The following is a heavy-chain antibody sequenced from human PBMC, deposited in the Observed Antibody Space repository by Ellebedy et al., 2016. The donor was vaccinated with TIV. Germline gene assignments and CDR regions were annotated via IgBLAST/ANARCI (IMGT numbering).Heavy chain of an antibody. J-gene: IGHJ3*02. CDR1: GFTFSSYG. CDR3: ARDPSSDYGGNEDAFDI. Sequence: GGSLRLSCAASGFTFSSYGMHWVRQAPGKGLEWVAVIWYDGSNKYYADSVKGRFTISRDNSKNTLYLQMNSLRAEDTAVYYCARDPSSDYGGNEDAFDIWGQGTMVTVSS. D-gene: IGHD4-23*01. CDR2: IWYDGSNK. V-gene: IGHV3-33*01.